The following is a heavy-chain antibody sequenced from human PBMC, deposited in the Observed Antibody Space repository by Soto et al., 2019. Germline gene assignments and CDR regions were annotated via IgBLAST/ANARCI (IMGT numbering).Heavy chain of an antibody. CDR1: GFTFDNYA. D-gene: IGHD1-26*01. Sequence: PGGSLRLSCAASGFTFDNYAMHWVRQAPGKGLEWVSLISWGGGSTYYADSVKGRFTISRDNSKNSLFLQMNSLRTEDSAFYYCTKTVHTALVGPFYFDSWGRGTLVTVSS. V-gene: IGHV3-43D*04. J-gene: IGHJ5*01. CDR3: TKTVHTALVGPFYFDS. CDR2: ISWGGGST.